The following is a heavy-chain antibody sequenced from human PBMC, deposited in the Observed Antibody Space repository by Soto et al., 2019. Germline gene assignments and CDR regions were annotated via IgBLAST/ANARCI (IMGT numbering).Heavy chain of an antibody. CDR3: ARGRGCTNGVCYTRGGYYYYYMDV. V-gene: IGHV1-46*03. D-gene: IGHD2-8*01. Sequence: ASVKVSCKASGYTFTSYYMHWVRQAPEQGLEWMGIINPSGGSTSYAQKFQGRVTMTRDTSTSTVYMELSSLKTEDTAVYYCARGRGCTNGVCYTRGGYYYYYMDVWGKGTTVTVSS. J-gene: IGHJ6*03. CDR1: GYTFTSYY. CDR2: INPSGGST.